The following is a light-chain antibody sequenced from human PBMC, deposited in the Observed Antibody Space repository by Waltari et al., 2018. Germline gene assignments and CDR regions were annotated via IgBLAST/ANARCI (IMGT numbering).Light chain of an antibody. J-gene: IGLJ3*02. V-gene: IGLV2-23*02. CDR2: GVN. CDR3: SSYAGSVV. Sequence: QSALTQPASVSGSRGQSITLLCPGSSSDIGSYNVVSWSHHHPGKAPQLLSYGVNNRPSGVSNRFSGSKSGNTASLTISGLQAEDEADYYCSSYAGSVVFGGGTKLTVL. CDR1: SSDIGSYNV.